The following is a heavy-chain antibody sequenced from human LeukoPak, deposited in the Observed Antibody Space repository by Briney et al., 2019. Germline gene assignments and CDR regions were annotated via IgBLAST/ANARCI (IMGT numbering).Heavy chain of an antibody. D-gene: IGHD3-10*01. CDR1: GFTFSSYS. CDR3: ARDPRGGLLGFDY. J-gene: IGHJ4*02. CDR2: ISGSSSYI. V-gene: IGHV3-21*01. Sequence: PGGSLRLSCAASGFTFSSYSMNWVRQAPGKGLEWVSSISGSSSYIYYADSVKGRFTISRDNAKNSLYLQMNSLRAEDTAVYYCARDPRGGLLGFDYWGQGTLVTVSS.